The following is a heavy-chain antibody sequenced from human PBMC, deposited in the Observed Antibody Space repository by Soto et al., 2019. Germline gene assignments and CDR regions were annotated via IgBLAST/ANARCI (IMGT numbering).Heavy chain of an antibody. D-gene: IGHD6-13*01. CDR2: IIPIFGTA. CDR3: ARRGAADPKKGWKREFYYGMDV. V-gene: IGHV1-69*01. Sequence: QVQLVQSGAEVKKPGSSVKVSCKASGGTFSSYAISWVRQAPGQGLEWMGGIIPIFGTANYAQKFQGRVTITADESTSTAYMELSSLRSEDTAVYYCARRGAADPKKGWKREFYYGMDVWGQGTTVTVSS. CDR1: GGTFSSYA. J-gene: IGHJ6*02.